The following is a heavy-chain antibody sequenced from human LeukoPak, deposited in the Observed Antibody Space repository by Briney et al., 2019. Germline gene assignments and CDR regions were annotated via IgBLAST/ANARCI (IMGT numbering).Heavy chain of an antibody. CDR1: GFTFSSYA. J-gene: IGHJ4*02. Sequence: GGSLRLSCAASGFTFSSYAMSWVRQPPGKGLEWVGFIRTKAYGGTTEYGASVKGRFTISRDDSKSIAYLQMNSLKTEDTAVYYCIGYSSGWYPFGFDYWGQGTLVTVSS. CDR2: IRTKAYGGTT. CDR3: IGYSSGWYPFGFDY. V-gene: IGHV3-49*04. D-gene: IGHD6-19*01.